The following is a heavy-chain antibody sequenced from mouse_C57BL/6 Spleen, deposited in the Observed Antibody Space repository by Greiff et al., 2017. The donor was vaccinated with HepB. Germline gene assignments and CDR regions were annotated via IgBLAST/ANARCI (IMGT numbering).Heavy chain of an antibody. CDR3: TPITTVVATDY. J-gene: IGHJ2*01. Sequence: EVLLQQSGAELVRPGASVKLSCTATGFNFPAHYMHWVKQRPEQGLEWIGRIDPEDGDTEYAPKFQGKATMTADTASNTAYLQLSSLTSEDTAVYYCTPITTVVATDYWGQGTTLTVSS. D-gene: IGHD1-1*01. CDR2: IDPEDGDT. CDR1: GFNFPAHY. V-gene: IGHV14-1*01.